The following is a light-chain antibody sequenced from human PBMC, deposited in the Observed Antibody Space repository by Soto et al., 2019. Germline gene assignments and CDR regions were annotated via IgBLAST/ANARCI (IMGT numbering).Light chain of an antibody. J-gene: IGLJ1*01. CDR1: SSDVGRYNL. Sequence: PASVAGSPGPSITLSLPGTSSDVGRYNLVSWYQQHPGKAPKLMIYEGSKRPSGVSNRFSGSKSGNTASLTISGLQADVEVDDSCCSYVDSSTPNVFRTGTKLNV. V-gene: IGLV2-23*01. CDR3: CSYVDSSTPNV. CDR2: EGS.